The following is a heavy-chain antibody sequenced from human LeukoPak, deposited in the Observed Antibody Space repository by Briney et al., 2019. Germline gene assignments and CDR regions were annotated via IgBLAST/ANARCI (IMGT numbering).Heavy chain of an antibody. V-gene: IGHV3-21*01. CDR1: GFTFSSYA. CDR3: VRVESYDKNDYYRPFDC. Sequence: GGSVRLSCAASGFTFSSYAMNWVRQAPGKGLEWVSSIGTRSSSIYYADSLKGRFTISRDNAKKSLYLQMNSLRAEDTAVYYCVRVESYDKNDYYRPFDCWGXXTXXTVXS. J-gene: IGHJ4*01. CDR2: IGTRSSSI. D-gene: IGHD3-22*01.